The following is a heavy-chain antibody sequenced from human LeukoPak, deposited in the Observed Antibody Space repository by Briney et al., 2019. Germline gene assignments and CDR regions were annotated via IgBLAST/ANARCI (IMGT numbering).Heavy chain of an antibody. CDR3: ARVFPGDYITGFDP. CDR1: GYTFTSYA. V-gene: IGHV1-3*01. Sequence: ASVKVSCKASGYTFTSYAMHWVRQAPGQRLEWMGWINAGNGNTKYSQKFQGRVTITRDTSASTAYMELSSLRSEDTAVYYCARVFPGDYITGFDPWGQGTLVTVSS. J-gene: IGHJ5*02. D-gene: IGHD4-17*01. CDR2: INAGNGNT.